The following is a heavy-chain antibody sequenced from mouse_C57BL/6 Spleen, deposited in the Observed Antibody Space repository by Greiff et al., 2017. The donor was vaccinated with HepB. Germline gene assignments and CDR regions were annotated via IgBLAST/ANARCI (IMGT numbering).Heavy chain of an antibody. CDR3: ARDGTGTDGYFDV. D-gene: IGHD4-1*01. Sequence: EVQLVESGGGLVKPGGSLKLSCAASGFTFSSYAMSWVRQTPEKRLEWVATISDGGSYTYYPDNVKGRFTISRDNAKNNLYMQMSHLKSEDTAMYYCARDGTGTDGYFDVWGTGTTVTVSS. V-gene: IGHV5-4*01. CDR1: GFTFSSYA. J-gene: IGHJ1*03. CDR2: ISDGGSYT.